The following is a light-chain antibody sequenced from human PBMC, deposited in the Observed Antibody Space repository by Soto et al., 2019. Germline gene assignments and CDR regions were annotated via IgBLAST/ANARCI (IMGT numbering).Light chain of an antibody. V-gene: IGKV3-20*01. Sequence: EIVLTQSPGTLSLSPGERATLSCRASQRGSKNYLAWYQQKPGQAPRLLIYGASSRATGIPDRFSGSGSGTDFTLTIGRLEPEDFAVYYWQQYGTSPWTFGQGTNVEVK. CDR1: QRGSKNY. CDR3: QQYGTSPWT. J-gene: IGKJ1*01. CDR2: GAS.